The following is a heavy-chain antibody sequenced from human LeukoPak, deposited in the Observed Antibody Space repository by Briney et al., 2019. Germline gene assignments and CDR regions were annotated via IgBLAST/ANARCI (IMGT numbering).Heavy chain of an antibody. CDR1: GFTFSSYE. D-gene: IGHD6-13*01. CDR3: TTLGFHSSSWYTDY. CDR2: IKSKTDGGTT. Sequence: PGGSLRLSCAASGFTFSSYEMNWVRQAPGKGLEWVGRIKSKTDGGTTDYAAPVKGRFTISRDDSKNTLYLQMNSLKTEDTAVYYCTTLGFHSSSWYTDYWGQGTLVTVSS. J-gene: IGHJ4*02. V-gene: IGHV3-15*01.